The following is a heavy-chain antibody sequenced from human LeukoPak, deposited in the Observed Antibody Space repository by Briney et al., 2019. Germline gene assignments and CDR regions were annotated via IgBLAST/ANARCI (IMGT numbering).Heavy chain of an antibody. D-gene: IGHD6-19*01. V-gene: IGHV3-23*01. CDR1: GFTFTSYS. Sequence: GGSLRLSCAASGFTFTSYSMNWVRQAPGKGLEWVSSISGSGESTYDADSVKGRFTISRDNAKNTVFLQMNSLRVEDTAVYYCARRGGSRGWGAFDIWGQGTIVTVSS. J-gene: IGHJ3*02. CDR2: ISGSGEST. CDR3: ARRGGSRGWGAFDI.